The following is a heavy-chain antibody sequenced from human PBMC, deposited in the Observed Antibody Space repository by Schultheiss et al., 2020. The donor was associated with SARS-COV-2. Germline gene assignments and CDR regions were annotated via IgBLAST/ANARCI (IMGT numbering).Heavy chain of an antibody. J-gene: IGHJ4*02. CDR1: GGSFSGYY. CDR3: ARDRVYDFWSGYRILDY. V-gene: IGHV4-34*01. D-gene: IGHD3-3*01. Sequence: SETLSLTCAVYGGSFSGYYWSWIRQPPGKGLEWIGEINHSGSTNYNPSLKSRVTISVDTSKNQFSLKLSSVTAADTAVYYCARDRVYDFWSGYRILDYWGQGTLVTVSS. CDR2: INHSGST.